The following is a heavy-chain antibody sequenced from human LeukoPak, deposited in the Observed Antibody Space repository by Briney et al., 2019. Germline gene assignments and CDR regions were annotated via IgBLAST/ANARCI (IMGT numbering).Heavy chain of an antibody. Sequence: SVKVSCKASGYTFTSYGISWVRQAPGQGLEWMGRIIPILGIANYAQKFQGRVTITADKSTSTAYMELSSLRSEDTAVYYCEGYSSGWPKFDYWGQGTLVTVSS. J-gene: IGHJ4*02. D-gene: IGHD6-19*01. V-gene: IGHV1-69*04. CDR2: IIPILGIA. CDR3: EGYSSGWPKFDY. CDR1: GYTFTSYG.